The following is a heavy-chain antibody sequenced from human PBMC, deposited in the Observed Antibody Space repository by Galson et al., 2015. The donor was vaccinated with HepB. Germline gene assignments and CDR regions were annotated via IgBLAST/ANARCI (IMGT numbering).Heavy chain of an antibody. Sequence: SLRLSCAASGFTFSSYAMSWVRQAPGKGLEWVSAISGSGGSTYYADSVKGRFTISRDNSKNTLYLQMNSLRAEDTAVYYCAKDPTGYYDSSGDFSYGMDVWGQGTTVTVSS. V-gene: IGHV3-23*01. D-gene: IGHD3-22*01. CDR2: ISGSGGST. CDR3: AKDPTGYYDSSGDFSYGMDV. CDR1: GFTFSSYA. J-gene: IGHJ6*02.